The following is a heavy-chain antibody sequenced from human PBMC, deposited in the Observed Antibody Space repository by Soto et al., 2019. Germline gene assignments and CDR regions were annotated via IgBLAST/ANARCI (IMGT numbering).Heavy chain of an antibody. CDR1: GYTLTELS. D-gene: IGHD1-7*01. J-gene: IGHJ4*02. Sequence: ASVKVSCKVSGYTLTELSMHWVRQAPGKGLEWMGGFDPEDGETIYAQKFQGRVTMTEDTSTDTAYIELSSLRSEDTAVYYCATGFLLWGRYNWNYGVPYYWGQGTLVTVSS. CDR2: FDPEDGET. CDR3: ATGFLLWGRYNWNYGVPYY. V-gene: IGHV1-24*01.